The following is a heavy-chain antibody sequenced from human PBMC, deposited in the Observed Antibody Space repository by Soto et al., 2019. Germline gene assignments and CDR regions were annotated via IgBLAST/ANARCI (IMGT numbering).Heavy chain of an antibody. Sequence: QGQLVESGGGVVQTGTSLRLSCADSGFTFSSYAIHWVRQAPGKGLELVALISYDGYSKWYADAVKGRFTISRDNSNNTLFLEMNSLRGDDTAVYFCAAIREVDVWGQGTTVTVSS. CDR1: GFTFSSYA. V-gene: IGHV3-30*03. J-gene: IGHJ6*02. D-gene: IGHD1-26*01. CDR2: ISYDGYSK. CDR3: AAIREVDV.